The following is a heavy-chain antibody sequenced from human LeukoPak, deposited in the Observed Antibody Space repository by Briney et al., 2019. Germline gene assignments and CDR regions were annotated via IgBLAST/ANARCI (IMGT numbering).Heavy chain of an antibody. Sequence: SETLSLTCTVPGASFSSSTYYWGWIRQPPGKGLEWIGSIYYSGSTYYNPSLKSRVTMSVDTSKNQFSLKLSSVTAADTAVYYCARHAGGISATGTRPFDYWGQGTLVTVSS. CDR3: ARHAGGISATGTRPFDY. D-gene: IGHD6-13*01. J-gene: IGHJ4*02. V-gene: IGHV4-39*01. CDR1: GASFSSSTYY. CDR2: IYYSGST.